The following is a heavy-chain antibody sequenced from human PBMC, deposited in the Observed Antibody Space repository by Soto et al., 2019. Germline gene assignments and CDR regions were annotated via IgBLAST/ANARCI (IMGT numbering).Heavy chain of an antibody. CDR1: GYTFTRYA. D-gene: IGHD4-4*01. CDR3: ARRANEYTSDHSFDY. J-gene: IGHJ4*02. V-gene: IGHV1-3*01. CDR2: INAGNGNT. Sequence: ASVKVSCKASGYTFTRYATHWVRQARGQRLEWMGWINAGNGNTKYSQRFQGRVTITRDTSATTVYMELSSLRSEDTAVYYCARRANEYTSDHSFDYWGQGTLVTVSS.